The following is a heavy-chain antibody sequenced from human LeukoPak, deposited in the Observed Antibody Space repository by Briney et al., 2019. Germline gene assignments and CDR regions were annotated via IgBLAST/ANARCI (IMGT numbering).Heavy chain of an antibody. D-gene: IGHD1-7*01. V-gene: IGHV3-74*01. CDR3: VRDSPAVLELFDY. CDR2: INGDGSDT. J-gene: IGHJ4*02. Sequence: QPGGSLRLSRAASGFTFSTYWMHWVRQAPGKGLVWVSRINGDGSDTSYADSVEGRLTISRDNAKNTLYLQMNSLRAEDTAVYYCVRDSPAVLELFDYWGQGTPVTVSS. CDR1: GFTFSTYW.